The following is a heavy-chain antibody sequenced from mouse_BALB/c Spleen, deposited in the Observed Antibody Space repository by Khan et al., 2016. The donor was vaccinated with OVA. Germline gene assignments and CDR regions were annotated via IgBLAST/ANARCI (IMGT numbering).Heavy chain of an antibody. Sequence: EVELVESGGGLIQPGGSLRLSSATSEFTFTDYYMSWVRQPPGKALEWLGFIRHTANYYTTEYMTSVKGRLTIDRDDSQGNLHLHMNTPRADDSATYFGARDAGQYYGYDAMDYWGQGTSVTVSS. J-gene: IGHJ4*01. CDR1: EFTFTDYY. CDR2: IRHTANYYTT. V-gene: IGHV7-3*02. D-gene: IGHD1-2*01. CDR3: ARDAGQYYGYDAMDY.